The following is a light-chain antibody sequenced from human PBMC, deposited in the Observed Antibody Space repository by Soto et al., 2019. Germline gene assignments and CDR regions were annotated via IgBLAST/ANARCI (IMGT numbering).Light chain of an antibody. CDR2: DAS. J-gene: IGKJ4*01. CDR1: QDIKNY. V-gene: IGKV1-33*01. Sequence: DIKMTQSPSSLSASVGDRVTITCQASQDIKNYLNWYQQKSGKAPKLLIYDASDLETGVPSRFSGSGSGTDFTFTISSLQPEDIATYYCQQYDNLLPLTFGGGTKVDI. CDR3: QQYDNLLPLT.